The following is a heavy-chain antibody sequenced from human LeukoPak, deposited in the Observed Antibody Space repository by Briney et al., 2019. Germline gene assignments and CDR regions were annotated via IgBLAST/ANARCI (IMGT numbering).Heavy chain of an antibody. J-gene: IGHJ4*02. D-gene: IGHD6-13*01. CDR1: GFTFSSYW. Sequence: GGSPRLSCAASGFTFSSYWMHWVRQAPGKGLVWVSRINSDGSSTSYADSVKGRFTISRDNAKNTLYLQMNSLRAEDTAVYYCARGAAAGTGTIDYWGQGTLVTVSS. CDR2: INSDGSST. CDR3: ARGAAAGTGTIDY. V-gene: IGHV3-74*01.